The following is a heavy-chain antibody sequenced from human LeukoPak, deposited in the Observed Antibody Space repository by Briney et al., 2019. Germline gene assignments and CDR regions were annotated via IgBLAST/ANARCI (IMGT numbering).Heavy chain of an antibody. J-gene: IGHJ5*02. CDR3: ARHFYSWYPYNWFDP. CDR2: IYYSGST. D-gene: IGHD6-13*01. CDR1: GGSISSSSYY. Sequence: SETLSLTCTVSGGSISSSSYYWGWLRQPPGKGLEWIGGIYYSGSTYYNQSLKSRGTISVDTSKNQFSLKLSSVTAADTAVYYCARHFYSWYPYNWFDPWGQGTLVTVSS. V-gene: IGHV4-39*01.